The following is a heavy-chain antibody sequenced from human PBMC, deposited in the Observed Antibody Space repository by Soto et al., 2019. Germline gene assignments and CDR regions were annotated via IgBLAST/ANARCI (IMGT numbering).Heavy chain of an antibody. Sequence: PSETPSLTCTVSGGSISSYYWSWIRQPPGKGLEWIGYIYYSGSTNYNPSLKGRVTISVDTSKNQFSLKLSSVTAADTAVYYCARHPSDFWFDPWGQGTLVTVSS. CDR3: ARHPSDFWFDP. V-gene: IGHV4-59*08. D-gene: IGHD2-21*02. CDR2: IYYSGST. CDR1: GGSISSYY. J-gene: IGHJ5*01.